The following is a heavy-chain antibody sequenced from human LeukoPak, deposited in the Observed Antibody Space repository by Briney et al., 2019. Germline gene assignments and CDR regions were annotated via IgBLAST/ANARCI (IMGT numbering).Heavy chain of an antibody. J-gene: IGHJ4*02. D-gene: IGHD6-19*01. CDR2: IIPIFGTA. CDR1: GGTFSSYA. V-gene: IGHV1-69*01. Sequence: ASVKVSGKASGGTFSSYAISWVRQAPGQGLEWMGGIIPIFGTANYAQKLQGRVTITADESTSTAYMELSSLRSEDTAVYYCARARLGQWLVLDYWGQGTLVTVSS. CDR3: ARARLGQWLVLDY.